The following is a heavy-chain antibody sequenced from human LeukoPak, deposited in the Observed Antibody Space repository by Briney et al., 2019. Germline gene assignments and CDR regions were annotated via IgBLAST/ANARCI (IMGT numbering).Heavy chain of an antibody. CDR2: ISSSSNF. CDR1: GFTFSSYS. D-gene: IGHD3-9*01. J-gene: IGHJ4*02. V-gene: IGHV3-21*01. Sequence: GGSLRLSCAASGFTFSSYSMNWVRQAPGKGLEWVSSISSSSNFFYADAVKGRFTISRDNAKNSLYLQMNSLRAEDTAVYYCARDRGERYCSSTSCDYDILTGYYLFDYWGQGTLVTVSS. CDR3: ARDRGERYCSSTSCDYDILTGYYLFDY.